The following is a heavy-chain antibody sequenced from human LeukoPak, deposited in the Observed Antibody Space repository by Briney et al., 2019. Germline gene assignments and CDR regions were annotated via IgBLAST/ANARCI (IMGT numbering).Heavy chain of an antibody. D-gene: IGHD3-16*02. CDR3: ARPTFGGVIVPFDY. Sequence: GGSLRLSCAASGFTFSNYAMSWVRQAPGMGLEWVSIISTSGGSTYYADSVKGRFTISRDNSKNTLYLQMNSLRAEDTAVYYCARPTFGGVIVPFDYWGQGTLVTVSS. CDR2: ISTSGGST. CDR1: GFTFSNYA. V-gene: IGHV3-23*01. J-gene: IGHJ4*02.